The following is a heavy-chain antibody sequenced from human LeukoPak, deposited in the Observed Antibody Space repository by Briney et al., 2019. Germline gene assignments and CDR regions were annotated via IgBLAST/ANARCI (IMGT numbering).Heavy chain of an antibody. V-gene: IGHV4-61*02. Sequence: SQTLSLTCTVSGGSISSGSYYWSWIRQPAGKGLEWIGRIYTSGSTNYNPSLKSRVTISVDTSENQFSLKLSSVTAADTAVYYCARGGPDYYYYYMDVWGKGTTVTVSS. CDR3: ARGGPDYYYYYMDV. J-gene: IGHJ6*03. CDR2: IYTSGST. CDR1: GGSISSGSYY.